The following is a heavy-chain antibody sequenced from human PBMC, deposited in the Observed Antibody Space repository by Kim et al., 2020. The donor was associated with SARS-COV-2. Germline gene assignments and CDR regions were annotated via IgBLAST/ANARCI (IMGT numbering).Heavy chain of an antibody. D-gene: IGHD4-17*01. J-gene: IGHJ4*02. CDR2: INHSGST. CDR3: ARFNDYGDYEFDY. V-gene: IGHV4-34*01. Sequence: SETLSLTCAVYGGSFSGYYWSWIRQPPGKGLEWIGEINHSGSTNYNPSLKSRVTISVDTSKNQFSLKLSSVTAADTAVYYCARFNDYGDYEFDYWGQGTLVTVSS. CDR1: GGSFSGYY.